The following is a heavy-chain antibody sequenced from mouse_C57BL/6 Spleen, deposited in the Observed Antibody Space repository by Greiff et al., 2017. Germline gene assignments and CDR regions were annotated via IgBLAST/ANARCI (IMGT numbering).Heavy chain of an antibody. J-gene: IGHJ4*01. Sequence: VQLQQSGPGLVAPSQSLSITCTVSGFSLPSYGVSWVRQPPGKGLEWLGVIWGDGSTNYHSALISRLSISKDNSKSQVFLKLNSLQTDDTATYYCTKQGIGSNYLYYYAMDYWGQGTSVTVSS. D-gene: IGHD2-5*01. V-gene: IGHV2-3*01. CDR3: TKQGIGSNYLYYYAMDY. CDR2: IWGDGST. CDR1: GFSLPSYG.